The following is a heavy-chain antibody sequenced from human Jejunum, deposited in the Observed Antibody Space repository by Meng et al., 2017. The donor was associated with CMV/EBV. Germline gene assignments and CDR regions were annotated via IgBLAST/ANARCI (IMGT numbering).Heavy chain of an antibody. D-gene: IGHD3-3*01. CDR1: GFTFNSYW. CDR3: ARDIIRPDY. CDR2: IKEDGSEK. Sequence: SCAASGFTFNSYWMTWVRQAPGKGLEWVANIKEDGSEKNYVDSEKGRFTISRDNAKNSLYLQMNSLRAEDTAVYYCARDIIRPDYWGQGTLVTVSS. V-gene: IGHV3-7*01. J-gene: IGHJ4*02.